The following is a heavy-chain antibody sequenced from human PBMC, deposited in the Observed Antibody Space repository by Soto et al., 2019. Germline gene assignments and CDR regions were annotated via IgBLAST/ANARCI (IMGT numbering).Heavy chain of an antibody. CDR2: ISGSGGTT. CDR1: GFSFSNYA. Sequence: GGSLRLSCAASGFSFSNYAMNWVRQAPGKGLEWVSFISGSGGTTDYADSVKGRFTISRDNSKNTLYLQMNSLRAEDTAVYYCAKGYGDYERWGQGTLVNVSS. D-gene: IGHD4-17*01. V-gene: IGHV3-23*01. CDR3: AKGYGDYER. J-gene: IGHJ4*02.